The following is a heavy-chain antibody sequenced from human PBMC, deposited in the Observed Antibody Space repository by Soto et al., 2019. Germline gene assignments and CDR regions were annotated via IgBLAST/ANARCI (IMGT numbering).Heavy chain of an antibody. CDR3: AKGLVGYVFGVQDYFFGMDV. CDR1: GFNFSTYG. V-gene: IGHV3-30*18. D-gene: IGHD1-26*01. Sequence: QVQVVESGGGLVQPGRSLRLSCGASGFNFSTYGMHWARQVPGKGLEWVAVISYDGVNKYSAGSVRGRFTISRDNSKNTLYLQMNSLRAEDTAVYYCAKGLVGYVFGVQDYFFGMDVWGQGTTVTVAS. CDR2: ISYDGVNK. J-gene: IGHJ6*02.